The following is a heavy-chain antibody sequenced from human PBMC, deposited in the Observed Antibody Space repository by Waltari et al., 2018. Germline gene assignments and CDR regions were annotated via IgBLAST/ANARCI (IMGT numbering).Heavy chain of an antibody. Sequence: QAQLVESGGGWVRPGGSLRLSCTASGFIFSDFYMSWSRQPPGKGLEWIAYISNSGDTVYYADSVKGRFAVSRDNADNSMFLQMNSLRGNDTAVYYCARGSVANPWGQGALVVVSS. CDR2: ISNSGDTV. D-gene: IGHD6-19*01. J-gene: IGHJ5*02. V-gene: IGHV3-11*04. CDR3: ARGSVANP. CDR1: GFIFSDFY.